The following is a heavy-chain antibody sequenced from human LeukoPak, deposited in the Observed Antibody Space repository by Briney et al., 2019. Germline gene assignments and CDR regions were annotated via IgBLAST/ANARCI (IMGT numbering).Heavy chain of an antibody. CDR2: IRYDGSNK. J-gene: IGHJ4*02. Sequence: GGSLRLSCAASGFTFSNNGMHWVRQAPGKGLEWVALIRYDGSNKYYADSVKGRFTISRDNSKYTLYLQMNSLRAEDTAVYYCANNFDYWGQGTLVTVSS. V-gene: IGHV3-30*02. CDR3: ANNFDY. CDR1: GFTFSNNG.